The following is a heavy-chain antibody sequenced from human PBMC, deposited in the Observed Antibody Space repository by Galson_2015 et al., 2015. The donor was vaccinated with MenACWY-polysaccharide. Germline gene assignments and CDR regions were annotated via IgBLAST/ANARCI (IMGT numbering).Heavy chain of an antibody. D-gene: IGHD5-18*01. V-gene: IGHV3-23*01. CDR2: ISGSGGST. J-gene: IGHJ4*02. CDR3: AKDYSAMDCFDY. Sequence: SLRLSCAASGFTFSSYAMSWVRQAPGKGLEWVSAISGSGGSTYYADSVKGRFTISRDNSKNTLYLQMNSLRAEDTAVYYCAKDYSAMDCFDYWGQGTLVTVSS. CDR1: GFTFSSYA.